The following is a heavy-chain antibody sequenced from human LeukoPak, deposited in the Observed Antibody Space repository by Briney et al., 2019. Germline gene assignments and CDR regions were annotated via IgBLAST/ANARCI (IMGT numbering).Heavy chain of an antibody. CDR1: GFTFSSYN. V-gene: IGHV3-48*02. J-gene: IGHJ4*02. CDR3: ARESAIFVPFDF. Sequence: GGSLRLSCAASGFTFSSYNMNWVRQAPGKGLEWVSYISSSSGTIYYADSVKGRFTISRDDAKNSLYLQVNSLRDEDTAVYYCARESAIFVPFDFWGQGTLVTVSS. D-gene: IGHD3-3*01. CDR2: ISSSSGTI.